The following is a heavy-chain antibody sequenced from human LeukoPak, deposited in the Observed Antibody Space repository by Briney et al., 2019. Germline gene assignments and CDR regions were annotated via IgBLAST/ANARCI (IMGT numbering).Heavy chain of an antibody. J-gene: IGHJ4*02. D-gene: IGHD5-18*01. CDR1: GYTFTGYY. CDR3: ARGRPIQLGMSQIDY. V-gene: IGHV1-2*02. CDR2: INPNSGGT. Sequence: GASVKVSCKASGYTFTGYYMHWVRQAPGQGLEWMGWINPNSGGTNYAQKFQGRVTMTRDTSISTAYMELSRLRSDDTAVYYCARGRPIQLGMSQIDYWGQGTLVTVSS.